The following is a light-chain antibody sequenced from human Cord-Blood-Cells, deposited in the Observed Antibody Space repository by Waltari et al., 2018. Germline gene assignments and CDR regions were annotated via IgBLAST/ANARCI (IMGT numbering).Light chain of an antibody. CDR3: CSYEGSSTVV. J-gene: IGLJ3*02. V-gene: IGLV2-23*01. CDR1: SCDVRSYNL. CDR2: YGS. Sequence: QSALTQPASVSGSPGQSITISCTGTSCDVRSYNLVSWYQQPPGKAPKLMIYYGSKRPSGFSSRLSGSTSGKSAYLTISGLQADEDADYYCCSYEGSSTVVFGGGTKLTVL.